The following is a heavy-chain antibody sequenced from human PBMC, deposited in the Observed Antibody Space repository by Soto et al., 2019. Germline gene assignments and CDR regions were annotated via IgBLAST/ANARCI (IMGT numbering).Heavy chain of an antibody. J-gene: IGHJ3*02. CDR3: SHSPKGGGGASAFDI. Sequence: QVQLQESGPGLVKPSQTLSLTCTVSGGSISSGDYYWSWIRQPPGKGLEWIGYIYYSGSTYYNPSLKSRVTISVDTSKNQFSLKLSSVTAADTAVYYCSHSPKGGGGASAFDIWGQGTMVTVSS. CDR2: IYYSGST. CDR1: GGSISSGDYY. D-gene: IGHD3-16*01. V-gene: IGHV4-30-4*01.